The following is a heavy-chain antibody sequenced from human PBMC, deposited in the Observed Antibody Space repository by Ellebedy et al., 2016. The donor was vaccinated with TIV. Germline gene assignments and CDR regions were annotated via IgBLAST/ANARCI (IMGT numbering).Heavy chain of an antibody. Sequence: AASVKVSCKASGYTFTSYDIYWVRQATGQGLEWMGWMNPNSGHTGPAQNFQGRVTMTRNTSISTAYMELSSLRSEDTAVYYCARGRGYYDSKSYYKGHDYWGQGTLVTVSS. V-gene: IGHV1-8*01. CDR2: MNPNSGHT. CDR1: GYTFTSYD. J-gene: IGHJ4*02. CDR3: ARGRGYYDSKSYYKGHDY. D-gene: IGHD3-10*01.